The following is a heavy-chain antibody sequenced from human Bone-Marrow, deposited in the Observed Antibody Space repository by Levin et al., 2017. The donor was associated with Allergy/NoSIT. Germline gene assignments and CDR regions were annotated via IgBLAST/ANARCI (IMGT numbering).Heavy chain of an antibody. Sequence: SCAASGFTFSSYSMNWVRQAPGKGLEWVAYVGGSGNVDYADSVKGRFTISRDNVKNSLFLQMDSLRAEDTAVYYCARDLNWAFDYWGQGTLVTVSS. D-gene: IGHD7-27*01. J-gene: IGHJ4*02. CDR2: VGGSGNV. CDR3: ARDLNWAFDY. CDR1: GFTFSSYS. V-gene: IGHV3-48*01.